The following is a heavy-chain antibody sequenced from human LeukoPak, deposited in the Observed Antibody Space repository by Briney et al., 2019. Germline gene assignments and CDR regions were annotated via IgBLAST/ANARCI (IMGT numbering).Heavy chain of an antibody. D-gene: IGHD1-14*01. CDR1: GGSISSGDYY. CDR2: IYYSGST. Sequence: ASETLSLTCTVSGGSISSGDYYWSWIRQHPGKGLEWIGNIYYSGSTYYNPSLRSRVTITVDTSENQFSLKLSSVTAADTAVYYCARLGTTYGDYDYWGQGTLVTVSS. J-gene: IGHJ4*02. V-gene: IGHV4-31*03. CDR3: ARLGTTYGDYDY.